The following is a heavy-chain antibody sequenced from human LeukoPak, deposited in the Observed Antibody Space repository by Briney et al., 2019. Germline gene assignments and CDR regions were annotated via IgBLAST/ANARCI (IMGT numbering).Heavy chain of an antibody. CDR2: ISGSGDST. J-gene: IGHJ4*02. D-gene: IGHD3-22*01. Sequence: GGSLRLSCAASGFTFSSNAMSWVRQALGKGLEWVSAISGSGDSTFYADSVKGRFTISRDNSKNTLYLQMNSLRAEDTAVYYCARHTGSGYYYGNWGQGTPVTVSS. V-gene: IGHV3-23*01. CDR3: ARHTGSGYYYGN. CDR1: GFTFSSNA.